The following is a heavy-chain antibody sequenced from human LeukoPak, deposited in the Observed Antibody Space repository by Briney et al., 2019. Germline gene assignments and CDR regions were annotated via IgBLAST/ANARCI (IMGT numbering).Heavy chain of an antibody. V-gene: IGHV3-48*03. CDR2: ISSSGSTI. J-gene: IGHJ3*02. D-gene: IGHD3-22*01. CDR1: GFTFSSYE. Sequence: GGSLRLSCAASGFTFSSYEMNWVRQAPGKGLEWVSYISSSGSTIYYADSVKGRFTISRDNAKNSLYLQMNGLRAEDTAVYYCARTLGSGYFLDAFDIWGQGTMVTVSS. CDR3: ARTLGSGYFLDAFDI.